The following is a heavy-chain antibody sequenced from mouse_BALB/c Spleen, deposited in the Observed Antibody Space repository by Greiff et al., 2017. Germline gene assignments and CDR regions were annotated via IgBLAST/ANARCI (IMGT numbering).Heavy chain of an antibody. J-gene: IGHJ1*01. CDR3: ARLIRYAYWYFDV. V-gene: IGHV1-54*01. D-gene: IGHD1-1*01. CDR2: INPGSGGT. CDR1: GYAFTNYL. Sequence: QVHVKQSGAELVRPGTSVKVSCKASGYAFTNYLIEWVKQRPGQGLEWIGVINPGSGGTNYNEKFKGKATLTADKSSSTAYMQLSSLTSDDSAVYFCARLIRYAYWYFDVWGAGTTVTVSS.